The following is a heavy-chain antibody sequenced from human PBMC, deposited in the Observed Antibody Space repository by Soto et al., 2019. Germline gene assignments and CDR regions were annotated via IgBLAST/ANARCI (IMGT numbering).Heavy chain of an antibody. D-gene: IGHD5-12*01. V-gene: IGHV3-30*18. CDR1: GFTFSSYG. CDR2: ISYDGSNK. CDR3: AKVGGDSGYESGGYFDY. J-gene: IGHJ4*02. Sequence: ESGGGVVQPGRSLRLSCAASGFTFSSYGMHWVRQAPGKGLEWVAVISYDGSNKYYADSVKGRFTISRDNSKNTLYLQMNSLRAEDTAVYYCAKVGGDSGYESGGYFDYWGQGTLVTVSS.